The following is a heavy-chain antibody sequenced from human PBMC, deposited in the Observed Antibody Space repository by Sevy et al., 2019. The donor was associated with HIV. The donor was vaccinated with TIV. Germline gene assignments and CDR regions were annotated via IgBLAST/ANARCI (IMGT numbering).Heavy chain of an antibody. CDR3: ARRDYGDYVDWFDP. D-gene: IGHD4-17*01. CDR2: IYWDDDK. CDR1: GFSLSTNGVG. Sequence: SGPTLVKPTQTLTLTCTFSGFSLSTNGVGVGWIRQPPGKALECLALIYWDDDKHYSPSLKSRLTITKDTSKNQVVLTMTNMDPVDTDTYYCARRDYGDYVDWFDPWGQGTLVTVSS. V-gene: IGHV2-5*02. J-gene: IGHJ5*02.